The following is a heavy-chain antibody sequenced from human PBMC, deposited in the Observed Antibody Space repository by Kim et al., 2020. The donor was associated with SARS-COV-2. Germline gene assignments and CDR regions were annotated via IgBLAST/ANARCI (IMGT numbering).Heavy chain of an antibody. CDR3: ARLLVPRVWYFDY. CDR1: GGSISSGGYY. CDR2: IYYSGST. V-gene: IGHV4-31*03. Sequence: SETLSLTCTVSGGSISSGGYYWSWIRQHPGKGLEWIGYIYYSGSTYYNPSLKSRVTISVDTSKNQFSLKLSSVTAADTAVYYCARLLVPRVWYFDYWGQGTLVTVSS. D-gene: IGHD2-21*01. J-gene: IGHJ4*02.